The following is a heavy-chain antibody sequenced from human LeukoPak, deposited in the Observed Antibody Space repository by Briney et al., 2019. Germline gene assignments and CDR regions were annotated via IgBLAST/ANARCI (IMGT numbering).Heavy chain of an antibody. Sequence: SQTLSLTCAISGDIVSSNSVTWNWIRQSPSRGLEWLGRTYYRSTWYNDYAVSVRGRITVNPDTSKNQFSLHLSSVTPEDTAVYYCARRLTQYDCFDPWGQGILVTVSS. CDR2: TYYRSTWYN. D-gene: IGHD2-2*01. CDR1: GDIVSSNSVT. J-gene: IGHJ5*02. V-gene: IGHV6-1*01. CDR3: ARRLTQYDCFDP.